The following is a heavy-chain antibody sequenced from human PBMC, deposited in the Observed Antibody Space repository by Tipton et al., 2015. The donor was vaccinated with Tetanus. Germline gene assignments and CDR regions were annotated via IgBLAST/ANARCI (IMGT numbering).Heavy chain of an antibody. CDR2: IDPNSGGT. V-gene: IGHV1-2*02. CDR3: ARDRGDYIYYGMDV. J-gene: IGHJ6*02. D-gene: IGHD3-22*01. CDR1: GYTFTGYY. Sequence: QLVQSGAEVKKPGASLKVSCKASGYTFTGYYLYWVRQAPGQGLEWMGWIDPNSGGTVYAQKFQGRVPMTRETSISTAYMELRSLRFDDTAVYYCARDRGDYIYYGMDVWGPGTTVTVS.